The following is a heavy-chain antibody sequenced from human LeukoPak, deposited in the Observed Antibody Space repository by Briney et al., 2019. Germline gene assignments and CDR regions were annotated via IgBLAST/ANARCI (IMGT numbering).Heavy chain of an antibody. CDR1: GFTFSGYA. J-gene: IGHJ6*03. Sequence: GGSLRLSCAASGFTFSGYAMSWVRQAPGKGLEWVSIISGSGGSTYYADSVKGRFTISRDNSKNTLYLQMNSLRAEDTAVYYCAKGGYGVYYYMDVWGKGTTVAVSS. CDR2: ISGSGGST. V-gene: IGHV3-23*01. CDR3: AKGGYGVYYYMDV. D-gene: IGHD5-12*01.